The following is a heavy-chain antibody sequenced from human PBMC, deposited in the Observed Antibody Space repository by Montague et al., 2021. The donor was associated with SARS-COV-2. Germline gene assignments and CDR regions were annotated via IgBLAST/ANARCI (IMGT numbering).Heavy chain of an antibody. J-gene: IGHJ3*02. CDR2: IYYSGST. V-gene: IGHV4-59*01. Sequence: SETLSLTCTVSGGSISSYYWSWIRQPPGKGLEWIGYIYYSGSTXXXPSXKGRVTISVDTSKNQFSLKLGSVTAADTAVYYCARGSGWMGNAFDIWGQGTMVTVSS. CDR3: ARGSGWMGNAFDI. CDR1: GGSISSYY. D-gene: IGHD6-19*01.